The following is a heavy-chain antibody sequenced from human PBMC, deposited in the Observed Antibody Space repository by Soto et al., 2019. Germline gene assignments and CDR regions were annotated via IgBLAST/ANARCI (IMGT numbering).Heavy chain of an antibody. CDR1: GFTFSSYG. CDR3: ASTTLPGYTSSWLLDH. J-gene: IGHJ4*02. CDR2: ISYDGSNK. D-gene: IGHD6-13*01. Sequence: GGSLRLSCAASGFTFSSYGMHWVRQAPGKGLEWVAVISYDGSNKYYADSVKGRFTISRDNAKNSLYLQMNSLRAEDTAVYYCASTTLPGYTSSWLLDHWGQGTLVTVSS. V-gene: IGHV3-30*03.